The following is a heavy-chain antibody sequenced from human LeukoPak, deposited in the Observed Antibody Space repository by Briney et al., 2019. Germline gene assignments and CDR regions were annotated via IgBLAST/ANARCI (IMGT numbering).Heavy chain of an antibody. D-gene: IGHD3-10*01. CDR1: GYTFTGYY. CDR3: ARAMVRGVITYYYYYMDV. CDR2: INPNSGGT. V-gene: IGHV1-2*02. J-gene: IGHJ6*03. Sequence: ASVKVSCKASGYTFTGYYMHWVRQAPGQGLERMGWINPNSGGTNYAQKFQGRVTMTRDTSISTAYMELSRLRSDDTAVYYCARAMVRGVITYYYYYMDVWGKGTTVTVSS.